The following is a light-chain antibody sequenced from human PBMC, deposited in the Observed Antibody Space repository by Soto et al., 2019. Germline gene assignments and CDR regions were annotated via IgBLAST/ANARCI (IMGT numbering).Light chain of an antibody. CDR2: GSS. CDR1: QSVSTN. V-gene: IGKV3-15*01. CDR3: QQNKNWPFT. Sequence: PGESATLSCRASQSVSTNLAWYQQKPGKAPRLLIYGSSLRATGIPARFSGSASGTEFTLTIISLQSEDFAVYYCQQNKNWPFTLCPWTKVDTK. J-gene: IGKJ3*01.